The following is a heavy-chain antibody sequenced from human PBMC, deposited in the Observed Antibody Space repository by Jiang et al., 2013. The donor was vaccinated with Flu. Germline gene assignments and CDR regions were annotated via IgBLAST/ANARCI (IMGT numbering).Heavy chain of an antibody. CDR1: GYTFTSYA. Sequence: SELKKPGASVKVSCKASGYTFTSYAMNWVRQAPGQGLEWMGWINTNTGNPTYAQGFTGRFVFSLDTSVSTAYLQISSLKAEDTAVYYCSRDILTGYYHYYYYGMDVWGQGTTVTVSS. D-gene: IGHD3-9*01. CDR3: SRDILTGYYHYYYYGMDV. CDR2: INTNTGNP. V-gene: IGHV7-4-1*02. J-gene: IGHJ6*02.